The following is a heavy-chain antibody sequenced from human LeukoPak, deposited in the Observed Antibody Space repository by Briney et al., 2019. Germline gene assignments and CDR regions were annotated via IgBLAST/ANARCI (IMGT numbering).Heavy chain of an antibody. CDR2: INHSGST. Sequence: SETLSLTCAVYGGSFSGYYWSWIRQPPGKGLEWIGEINHSGSTNYNPSLKSRVTISVDTSKNQFSLRLSSVTAADTVVYYCARHGVRYFDWLPYFDYWGQGTLVTVSS. CDR3: ARHGVRYFDWLPYFDY. J-gene: IGHJ4*02. D-gene: IGHD3-9*01. V-gene: IGHV4-34*01. CDR1: GGSFSGYY.